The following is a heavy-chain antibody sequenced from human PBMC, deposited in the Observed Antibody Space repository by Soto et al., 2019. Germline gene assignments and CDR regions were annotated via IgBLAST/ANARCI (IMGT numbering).Heavy chain of an antibody. CDR3: ARAPTLQRAFTY. D-gene: IGHD1-1*01. V-gene: IGHV4-34*01. Sequence: SETLSLTCAVYGGSFSGYYWIWIRQPPGKGLEWIGEINHSGSTNYNPSLKSRVTISVDTSRNQFSLRLSSVTAADTAVYYCARAPTLQRAFTYWGQGTLVTVSS. CDR2: INHSGST. CDR1: GGSFSGYY. J-gene: IGHJ4*02.